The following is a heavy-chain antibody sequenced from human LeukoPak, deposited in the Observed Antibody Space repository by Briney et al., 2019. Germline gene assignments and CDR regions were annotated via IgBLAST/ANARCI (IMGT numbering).Heavy chain of an antibody. CDR1: GYTLTELS. CDR3: ATDRGDFGRYYFDY. D-gene: IGHD2-21*02. Sequence: GASVKVSCTVSGYTLTELSMHWVRQAPGKGLEWMGGFDPEDGETIYAQKFQGRVTMTEDTSTDTAYMELSSLRSEDTAVYYCATDRGDFGRYYFDYWGQGTLVTVSS. J-gene: IGHJ4*02. CDR2: FDPEDGET. V-gene: IGHV1-24*01.